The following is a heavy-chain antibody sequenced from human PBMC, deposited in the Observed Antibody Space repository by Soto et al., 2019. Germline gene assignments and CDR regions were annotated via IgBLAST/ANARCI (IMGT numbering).Heavy chain of an antibody. V-gene: IGHV1-24*01. CDR3: ATDLCSGGSCYSDY. CDR1: GYTLTELS. CDR2: FDPEDGET. J-gene: IGHJ4*02. Sequence: ASVKVSCKVSGYTLTELSMHWVRQAPGKGLEWMGGFDPEDGETIYAQKFQGRVTMTEDTSTDTAYMELSSLRSEDTAVYYCATDLCSGGSCYSDYWGQGTLVTVSS. D-gene: IGHD2-15*01.